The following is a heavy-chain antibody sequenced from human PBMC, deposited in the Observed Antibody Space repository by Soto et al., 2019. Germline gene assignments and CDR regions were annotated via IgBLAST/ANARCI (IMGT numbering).Heavy chain of an antibody. D-gene: IGHD6-19*01. V-gene: IGHV4-30-2*01. CDR3: ASAGGLGAVAADY. J-gene: IGHJ4*02. CDR1: GGCISSGGCS. CDR2: IYHSGST. Sequence: QLQRQESGSGLLRPSQTLSLTWAVSGGCISSGGCSWSWIRQPPGKGVEWIGYIYHSGSTYYNPSLKSRVTISVDRSKNQFSLKLSSVTAADTAVYYCASAGGLGAVAADYWGQGTLVTVSS.